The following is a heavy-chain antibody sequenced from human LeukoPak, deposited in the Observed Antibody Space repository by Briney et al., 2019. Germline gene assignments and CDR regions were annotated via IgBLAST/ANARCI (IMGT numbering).Heavy chain of an antibody. CDR1: GGSISSGSYY. J-gene: IGHJ4*02. CDR3: ARGIAARSYFDY. D-gene: IGHD6-13*01. V-gene: IGHV4-61*02. Sequence: SETLSLTCTVSGGSISSGSYYWSWIRQPAGKGLEWIGRIYTSGGTNYNPSLKSRVTISVDTSKNQFSLKLSSVTAADTAVYYCARGIAARSYFDYWGRGTLVTVSS. CDR2: IYTSGGT.